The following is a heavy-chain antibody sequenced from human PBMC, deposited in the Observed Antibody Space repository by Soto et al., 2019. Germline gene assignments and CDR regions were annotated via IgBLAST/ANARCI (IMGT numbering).Heavy chain of an antibody. V-gene: IGHV1-3*01. J-gene: IGHJ6*02. CDR3: AGGGCSSTSCYYYYGMDV. CDR2: INAGNGNT. D-gene: IGHD2-2*01. Sequence: GASVKVSCKASGYTFTSYAMHWVRQAPGQRLEWMGWINAGNGNTKYSQKFQGRVTITRDTSASTAYMELSSLRSEDTAVYYCAGGGCSSTSCYYYYGMDVWGQGTTVTVSS. CDR1: GYTFTSYA.